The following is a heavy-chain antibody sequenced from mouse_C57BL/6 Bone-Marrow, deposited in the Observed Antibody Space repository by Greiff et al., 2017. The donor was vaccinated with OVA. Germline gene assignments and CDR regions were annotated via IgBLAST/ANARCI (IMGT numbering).Heavy chain of an antibody. CDR3: ARSWLRPYAMDY. Sequence: QVQLKQPGAELVKPGASVKMSCKASGYTFTSYWITWVKQRPGQGLEWIGDIYPGSGSTNYNEKFKSKATLTVDTSSSTAYMQLSSLTSEDSAVYYCARSWLRPYAMDYWGQGTSVTVSS. CDR1: GYTFTSYW. J-gene: IGHJ4*01. D-gene: IGHD2-2*01. CDR2: IYPGSGST. V-gene: IGHV1-55*01.